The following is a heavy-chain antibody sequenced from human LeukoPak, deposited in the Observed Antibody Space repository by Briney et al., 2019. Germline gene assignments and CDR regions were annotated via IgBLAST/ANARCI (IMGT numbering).Heavy chain of an antibody. CDR3: ARHMKYYYYYMDV. J-gene: IGHJ6*03. V-gene: IGHV4-39*01. CDR1: GGSISSSDSSY. Sequence: SVTLSLTCTVSGGSISSSDSSYWGWIRQPPGKGLEWIGSVYYSGSTYYNPSLNSRVTTSVDTSKNQFSLKLSSVTAADTAVYYCARHMKYYYYYMDVWGKGTTVTVSS. CDR2: VYYSGST. D-gene: IGHD3-16*01.